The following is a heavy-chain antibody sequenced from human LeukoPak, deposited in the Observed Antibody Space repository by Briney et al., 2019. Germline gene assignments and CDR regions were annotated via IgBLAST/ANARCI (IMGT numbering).Heavy chain of an antibody. Sequence: GGSLRLSCAASGFTFSSYAMSWVRQAPGKGLEWVSAISGSGGTTYYADSVKGRFTISRDNSKNTLYLQMKSLRAEDTAVYYCAHGGGIAAAAYYYMDVWGKGTTVTVSS. CDR2: ISGSGGTT. CDR1: GFTFSSYA. J-gene: IGHJ6*03. D-gene: IGHD6-13*01. V-gene: IGHV3-23*01. CDR3: AHGGGIAAAAYYYMDV.